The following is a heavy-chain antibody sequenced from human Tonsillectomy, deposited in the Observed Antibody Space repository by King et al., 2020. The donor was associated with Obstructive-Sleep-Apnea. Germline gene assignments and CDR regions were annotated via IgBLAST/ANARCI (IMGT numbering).Heavy chain of an antibody. CDR3: AKEEGGSYLIDY. J-gene: IGHJ4*02. Sequence: VQLVESGGDLVQPGGSLRLSCVASGFTFSSYAMSWVRQAPGRGLEWVSDISSSGGSTYYADSVKGRFTISRDNSKNTLYLQMNSPRVEDTAIYYCAKEEGGSYLIDYWGKGTLVTVSS. V-gene: IGHV3-23*04. CDR2: ISSSGGST. D-gene: IGHD1-26*01. CDR1: GFTFSSYA.